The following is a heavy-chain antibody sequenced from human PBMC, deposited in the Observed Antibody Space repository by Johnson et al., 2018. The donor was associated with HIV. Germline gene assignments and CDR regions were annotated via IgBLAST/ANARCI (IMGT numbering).Heavy chain of an antibody. Sequence: QVQLVESGGGVVQPGRSLRLSCTASGFTFRSYGMYWVRQAPGKGLEWVALIWYDGSNKYYADSVKGRFTISRENAKNSLYLQMNSLRAGDTAVYYCAGSQYSSRRHDAFDMWGRGTMVTVSS. CDR3: AGSQYSSRRHDAFDM. V-gene: IGHV3-33*01. D-gene: IGHD6-13*01. CDR1: GFTFRSYG. CDR2: IWYDGSNK. J-gene: IGHJ3*02.